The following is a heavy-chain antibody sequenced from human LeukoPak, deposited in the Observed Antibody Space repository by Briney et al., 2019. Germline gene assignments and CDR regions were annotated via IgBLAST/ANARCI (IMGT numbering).Heavy chain of an antibody. D-gene: IGHD5-18*01. CDR2: IYDTGNP. CDR3: ARDQVGYGLDY. V-gene: IGHV4-59*11. Sequence: PSETLSLTSVVSSGSIDNQSWSWIRQPPGKGLEWVGYIYDTGNPTYNPYLKSRVNISIDTSKNQFSLKLTYVTAAHTAVYYCARDQVGYGLDYWGQGTLVTVSS. J-gene: IGHJ4*02. CDR1: SGSIDNQS.